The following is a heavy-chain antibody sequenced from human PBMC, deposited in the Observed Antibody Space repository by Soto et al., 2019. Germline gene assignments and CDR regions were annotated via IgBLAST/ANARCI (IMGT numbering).Heavy chain of an antibody. J-gene: IGHJ4*02. CDR3: ARDPDYGALEEPSFLDY. CDR1: GYTFTSYG. Sequence: ASVKVSCKASGYTFTSYGISWVRQAPGQGLEWMGWISAYNGNTNYAQKLQGRVTMTTDTSTSTAYMELRSLRSDDTAVYYCARDPDYGALEEPSFLDYWGQGTLVTVSS. V-gene: IGHV1-18*01. CDR2: ISAYNGNT. D-gene: IGHD4-17*01.